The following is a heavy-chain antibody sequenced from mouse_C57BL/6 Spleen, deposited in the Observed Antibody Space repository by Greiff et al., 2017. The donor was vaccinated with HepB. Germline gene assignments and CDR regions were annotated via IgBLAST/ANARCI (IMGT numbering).Heavy chain of an antibody. D-gene: IGHD2-4*01. CDR2: ISYDGSN. CDR3: ARERDYDWFAY. J-gene: IGHJ3*01. Sequence: EVQLKESGPGLVKPSQSLSLTCSVTGYSITSGYYWNWIRQFPGNKLEWMGYISYDGSNNYNQSLKNRISITRDTSKNQFFLKLNSVTTEDTATYYCARERDYDWFAYWGQGTLVTVSA. V-gene: IGHV3-6*01. CDR1: GYSITSGYY.